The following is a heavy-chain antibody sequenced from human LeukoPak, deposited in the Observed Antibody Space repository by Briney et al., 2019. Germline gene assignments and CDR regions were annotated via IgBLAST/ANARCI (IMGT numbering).Heavy chain of an antibody. CDR1: GGSISSSGYY. J-gene: IGHJ4*02. D-gene: IGHD6-19*01. Sequence: PSETLSLTCIVSGGSISSSGYYWGWIRQPPGKGLEWIGSIFYSGTTYYNTSLKSRVTISLDTSKNQFSLKLNSVTAADTAVYYCARASISVAFYFDYWGQGTLVTVSS. CDR3: ARASISVAFYFDY. CDR2: IFYSGTT. V-gene: IGHV4-39*07.